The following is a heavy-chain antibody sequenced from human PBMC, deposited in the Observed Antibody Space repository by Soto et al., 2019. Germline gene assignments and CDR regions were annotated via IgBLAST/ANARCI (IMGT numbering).Heavy chain of an antibody. CDR1: GASIRSTDYY. V-gene: IGHV4-30-4*01. J-gene: IGHJ5*02. D-gene: IGHD2-21*02. CDR3: VRTARQGAVAPHWFDR. CDR2: VYYTGST. Sequence: SETLSLTCTVSGASIRSTDYYWSWIRQAPGKGLEWIGYVYYTGSTYYNPSLMSRLTISVDTSKNQFSLKLTSVTAAETAVYYCVRTARQGAVAPHWFDRWGRGTQVTVSS.